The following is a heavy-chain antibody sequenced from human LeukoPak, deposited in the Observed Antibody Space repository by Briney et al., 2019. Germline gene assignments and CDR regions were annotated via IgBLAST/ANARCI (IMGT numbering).Heavy chain of an antibody. CDR2: LNPNSGDT. CDR3: AGEYCSGDNCRQGFDY. CDR1: GYTFTDYY. D-gene: IGHD2-15*01. V-gene: IGHV1-2*02. J-gene: IGHJ4*02. Sequence: ASVKVSCKASGYTFTDYYIHWVRQPPGQGLDGMGWLNPNSGDTNHAQIFQGRVTLTRDTSISTAYMELSSLRSDDSAVYYCAGEYCSGDNCRQGFDYWGPGTLVTVSS.